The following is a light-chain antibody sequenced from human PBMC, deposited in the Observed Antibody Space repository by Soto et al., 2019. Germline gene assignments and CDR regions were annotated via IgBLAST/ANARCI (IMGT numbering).Light chain of an antibody. Sequence: QSVLAQPSSVSGSPGQSITISCTGTSTDVGGYNYVSWYQHHSGKGPKLIIYEVNNRPSGVSDRFSGSKSGNKASLTISNLEAEDESYYYCGSYTSTDTPFVFGTGTKGTVL. CDR2: EVN. CDR1: STDVGGYNY. J-gene: IGLJ1*01. V-gene: IGLV2-14*01. CDR3: GSYTSTDTPFV.